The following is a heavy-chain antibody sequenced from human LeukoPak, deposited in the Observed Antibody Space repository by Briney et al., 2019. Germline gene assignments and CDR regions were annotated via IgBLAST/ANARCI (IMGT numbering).Heavy chain of an antibody. J-gene: IGHJ5*02. V-gene: IGHV5-51*01. CDR2: VHLGNSDI. D-gene: IGHD1-26*01. CDR3: ATRRYSGSPNYFDP. Sequence: GESLKISCQASGHSFHNYWLGWVRQMPGKGLEWMGIVHLGNSDIQYSPSFQGQVTISVDTSITTAYLYWRSLKASDTAMYYCATRRYSGSPNYFDPWGQGTLVTVSS. CDR1: GHSFHNYW.